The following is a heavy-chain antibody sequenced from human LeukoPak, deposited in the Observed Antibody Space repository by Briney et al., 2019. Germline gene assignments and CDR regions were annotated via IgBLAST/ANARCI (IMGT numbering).Heavy chain of an antibody. CDR3: ARHQGPYGLFDY. J-gene: IGHJ4*02. CDR1: GGSISCYY. CDR2: IYYSGST. D-gene: IGHD3-10*01. Sequence: SETLSLTCTVSGGSISCYYWSWIRQPPGKGLEWIGYIYYSGSTNYNPSLKSRVTISVDTSKNQFSLKLSSVTAADTAVYYCARHQGPYGLFDYWGQGTLVTVSS. V-gene: IGHV4-59*08.